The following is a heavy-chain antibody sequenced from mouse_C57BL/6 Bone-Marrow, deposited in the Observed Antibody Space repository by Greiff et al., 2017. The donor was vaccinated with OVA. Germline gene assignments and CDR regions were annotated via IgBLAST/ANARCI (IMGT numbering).Heavy chain of an antibody. V-gene: IGHV1-81*01. D-gene: IGHD2-4*01. J-gene: IGHJ2*01. Sequence: VKLVESGAELARPGASVKLSCKASGYTFTSYGISWVKQSTGQGLEWIGEIYPRSGNTYYNEKFKGKATLTADKSSSTAYMELRSLTSEDSAVYFCARETGIYYDYDGDYWGQGTTLTVSS. CDR3: ARETGIYYDYDGDY. CDR2: IYPRSGNT. CDR1: GYTFTSYG.